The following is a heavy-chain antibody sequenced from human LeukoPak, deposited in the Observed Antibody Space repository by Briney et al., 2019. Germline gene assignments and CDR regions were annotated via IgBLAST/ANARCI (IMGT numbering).Heavy chain of an antibody. V-gene: IGHV4-61*02. CDR2: INIRGNT. CDR3: ARERGTYYRIFDV. D-gene: IGHD1-26*01. Sequence: PSETLSLTCTVSGGSISSGTYYWSWIRQPAGKGLEWIGRINIRGNTNYNPSLKSRVTISVDTSKNQFSLNLSSVTAADTAVYHCARERGTYYRIFDVWGQGSLVSVSS. CDR1: GGSISSGTYY. J-gene: IGHJ5*02.